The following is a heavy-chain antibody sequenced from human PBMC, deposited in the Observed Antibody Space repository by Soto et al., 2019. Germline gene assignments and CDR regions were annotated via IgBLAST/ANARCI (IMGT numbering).Heavy chain of an antibody. V-gene: IGHV3-53*01. CDR1: GFTFTGND. CDR2: IYSSGST. CDR3: VTSPLLPGAP. Sequence: EVQLVESGGGLIQPGGSLRLSCAASGFTFTGNDMNWVRQAPGKGLEWVSLIYSSGSTYYADSVKGRFTISRDNSKNTLYLQMGSRKAEDTVVSYCVTSPLLPGAPWGQWTMVSVCS. J-gene: IGHJ3*01. D-gene: IGHD3-22*01.